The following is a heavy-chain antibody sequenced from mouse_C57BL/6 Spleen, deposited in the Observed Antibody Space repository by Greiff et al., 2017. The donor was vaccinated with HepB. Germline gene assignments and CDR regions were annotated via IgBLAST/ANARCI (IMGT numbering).Heavy chain of an antibody. V-gene: IGHV6-3*01. CDR3: TPYYYGRFAY. Sequence: EVQLVESGGGLVQPGGSMKLSCVASGFTFSNYWMNWVRQSPEKGLEWVAQIRLKSDNYATHYAESVKGRFTISKDDSTSSVYLQMNNLRAEDTGIYYCTPYYYGRFAYWGQGTLVTVSA. D-gene: IGHD1-1*01. CDR2: IRLKSDNYAT. CDR1: GFTFSNYW. J-gene: IGHJ3*01.